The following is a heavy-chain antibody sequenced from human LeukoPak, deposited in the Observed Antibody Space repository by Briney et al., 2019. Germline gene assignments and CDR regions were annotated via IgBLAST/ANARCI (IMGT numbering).Heavy chain of an antibody. CDR3: ARFDADFVEAFDI. J-gene: IGHJ3*02. D-gene: IGHD3-3*01. Sequence: PSQTLSLTCTVSGGSISSGGYYWSWIRQHPGQGLEWIGYIYYSGSTYYNPSLKSRVTISVDTSKNQFSLKLSSVTAADTAVYYCARFDADFVEAFDIWGQGTMVTVSS. CDR2: IYYSGST. CDR1: GGSISSGGYY. V-gene: IGHV4-31*03.